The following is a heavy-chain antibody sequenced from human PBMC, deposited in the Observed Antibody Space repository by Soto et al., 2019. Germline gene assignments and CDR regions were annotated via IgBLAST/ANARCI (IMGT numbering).Heavy chain of an antibody. V-gene: IGHV3-7*01. CDR2: LKQDGRES. D-gene: IGHD2-2*01. CDR3: VRDTSPPRADC. J-gene: IGHJ4*02. CDR1: GFTFSTYW. Sequence: GGSLRLSCAASGFTFSTYWMSWVRQAPGKGLEWVANLKQDGRESHYMDSVKGRFTISRDNAKNSLYLQMNSLRVEDTAVYYCVRDTSPPRADCWGQGTLVTVSS.